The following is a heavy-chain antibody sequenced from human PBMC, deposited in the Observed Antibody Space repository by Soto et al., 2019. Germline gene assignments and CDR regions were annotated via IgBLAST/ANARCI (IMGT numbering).Heavy chain of an antibody. V-gene: IGHV3-53*04. CDR1: GFTVSSNY. D-gene: IGHD3-3*01. Sequence: EVQLVESGGGLVQPGGSLRLSCAASGFTVSSNYMSWVRQAPGKGLEWVSVIYSGGNTYYADSVKGRFIISRLDSKNTMYLQINSLRVEDTAVHSCASAGSFLAFDIWGQGTMVTVSS. CDR2: IYSGGNT. J-gene: IGHJ3*02. CDR3: ASAGSFLAFDI.